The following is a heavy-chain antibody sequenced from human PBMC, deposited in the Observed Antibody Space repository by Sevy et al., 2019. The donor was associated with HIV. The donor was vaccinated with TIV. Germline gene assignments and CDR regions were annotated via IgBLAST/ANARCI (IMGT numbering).Heavy chain of an antibody. CDR1: GVSVSSDTYY. J-gene: IGHJ4*02. CDR3: AREPYFFDKSGYYWDY. D-gene: IGHD3-22*01. Sequence: SETLSLTCAVSGVSVSSDTYYWSWFRQPPGKGLEWIGYVYHTGSTNYSPSFKSRVTISVDTSKNQFSLRLFSVAAADTAVYYCAREPYFFDKSGYYWDYWGQGALVTVSS. V-gene: IGHV4-61*01. CDR2: VYHTGST.